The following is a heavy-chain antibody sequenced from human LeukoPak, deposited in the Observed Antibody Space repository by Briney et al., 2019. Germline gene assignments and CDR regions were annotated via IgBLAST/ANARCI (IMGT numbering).Heavy chain of an antibody. Sequence: GGSLRLSCAASGFTFSSYSMNWVRQAPGKGLEWVSFISSSSTYIYYADSLKGRFTISRDNAKNTLYLQMNSLRAEDTAVYYCARDDYGDWGWFDPWGQGTLVTVSS. CDR1: GFTFSSYS. CDR2: ISSSSTYI. J-gene: IGHJ5*02. CDR3: ARDDYGDWGWFDP. V-gene: IGHV3-21*01. D-gene: IGHD4-17*01.